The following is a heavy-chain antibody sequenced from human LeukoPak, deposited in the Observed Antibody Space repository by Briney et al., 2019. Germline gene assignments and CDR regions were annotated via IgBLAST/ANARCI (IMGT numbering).Heavy chain of an antibody. CDR3: ARGSDYDYVWGSYRPKKTIDY. CDR1: GGSFSGYY. J-gene: IGHJ4*02. V-gene: IGHV4-34*01. CDR2: INHSGST. Sequence: PSETLSLTCAVYGGSFSGYYWSWIRQPPGKGLEWIGEINHSGSTNYNPSLKSRVTISVDTSKNQFPLKLSSVTAADTAVYHCARGSDYDYVWGSYRPKKTIDYWGQGTLVTVSS. D-gene: IGHD3-16*02.